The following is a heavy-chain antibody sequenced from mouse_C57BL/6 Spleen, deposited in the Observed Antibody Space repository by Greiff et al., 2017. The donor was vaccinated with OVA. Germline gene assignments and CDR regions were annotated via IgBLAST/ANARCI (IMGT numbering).Heavy chain of an antibody. CDR3: ARPTVVGAMDY. CDR2: IDPSDSET. Sequence: QVQPQQPGAELVRPGSSVKLSCKASGYTFTSYWMHWVKQRPIQGLEWIGNIDPSDSETHYNQKFKDKATLTVDKSSSTAYMQLSSLTSEDSAVYYCARPTVVGAMDYWGQGTSVTVSS. CDR1: GYTFTSYW. V-gene: IGHV1-52*01. D-gene: IGHD1-1*01. J-gene: IGHJ4*01.